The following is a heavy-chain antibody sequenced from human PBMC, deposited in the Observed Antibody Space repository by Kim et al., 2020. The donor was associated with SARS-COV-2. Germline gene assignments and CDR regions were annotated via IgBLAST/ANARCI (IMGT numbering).Heavy chain of an antibody. V-gene: IGHV3-74*01. CDR3: ARGPVDP. J-gene: IGHJ5*02. Sequence: DGSSTSYADSVKGRFTISRDNAKNTLYLQMNSLRAEDTAVYYCARGPVDPWGQGTLVTVSS. CDR2: DGSST.